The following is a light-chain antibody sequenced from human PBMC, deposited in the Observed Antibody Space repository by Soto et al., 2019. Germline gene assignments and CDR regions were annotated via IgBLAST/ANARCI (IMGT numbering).Light chain of an antibody. CDR1: SGHSSYI. CDR3: ETWDSKTHVV. CDR2: VEGSGSY. Sequence: QAVVTQSSSASASLGSSVKVTCTLSSGHSSYIIAWHQQQPGKAPRYLMKVEGSGSYNKGSGVPDRFSGSSSGADRYLTISNLQSEDEADYYCETWDSKTHVVFGGGTKLTVL. J-gene: IGLJ2*01. V-gene: IGLV4-60*03.